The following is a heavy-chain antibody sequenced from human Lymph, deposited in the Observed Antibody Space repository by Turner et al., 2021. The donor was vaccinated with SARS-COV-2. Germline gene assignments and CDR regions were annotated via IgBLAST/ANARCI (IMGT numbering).Heavy chain of an antibody. J-gene: IGHJ5*02. D-gene: IGHD3-9*01. CDR2: MDPNSGNT. CDR1: GYTFTRYD. CDR3: ARAAQLTVWFDP. V-gene: IGHV1-8*01. Sequence: QVQLVQSGAEVKKPAASVKVSCMASGYTFTRYDINWVRQATGQGLEWMGWMDPNSGNTGYAQKFQGRVTMTRNTSISTAYMELSSLRSEDTAVDYCARAAQLTVWFDPWGQGTLVTVSS.